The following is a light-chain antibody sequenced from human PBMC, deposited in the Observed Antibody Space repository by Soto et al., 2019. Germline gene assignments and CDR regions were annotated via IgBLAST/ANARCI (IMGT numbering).Light chain of an antibody. CDR2: DAS. J-gene: IGKJ2*01. Sequence: EIVVTQSPATLSVSPGERATLSCRASQSVSSNLAWYQQKPGQAPRLLIYDASTRVTGIPARFSGSGSGTEFTLTISSLQSEDFAVYYCQHYNNWPPYTFGQGTKLEIK. V-gene: IGKV3-15*01. CDR1: QSVSSN. CDR3: QHYNNWPPYT.